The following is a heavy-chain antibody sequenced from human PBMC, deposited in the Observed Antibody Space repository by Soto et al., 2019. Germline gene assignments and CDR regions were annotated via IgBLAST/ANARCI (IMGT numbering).Heavy chain of an antibody. Sequence: PGESLKISCKGSGYTFTNYWIAWVRQMPGKGLEWMGIIYPGDSNTRYSPSFQGQVTISADKSISTAYLQWSSLKASDTAMYYCARLYSGSLDCWGQGTLVTVSS. CDR2: IYPGDSNT. V-gene: IGHV5-51*01. D-gene: IGHD1-26*01. J-gene: IGHJ4*02. CDR1: GYTFTNYW. CDR3: ARLYSGSLDC.